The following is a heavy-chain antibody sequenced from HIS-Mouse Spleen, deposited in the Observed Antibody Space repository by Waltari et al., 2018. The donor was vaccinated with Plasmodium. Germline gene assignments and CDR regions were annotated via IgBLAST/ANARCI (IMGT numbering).Heavy chain of an antibody. CDR1: GFTFSSYD. CDR3: ARGRWNHAFDI. V-gene: IGHV3-13*01. Sequence: EVQLVESGGGLVPPGGSLRPSCAACGFTFSSYDMHWVRQATGKGLEWVSAIGTAGDTYYPGSVKGRFTISRENAKNSLYLQMNSLRAGDTAVYYCARGRWNHAFDIWGQGTMVTVSS. D-gene: IGHD1-1*01. J-gene: IGHJ3*02. CDR2: IGTAGDT.